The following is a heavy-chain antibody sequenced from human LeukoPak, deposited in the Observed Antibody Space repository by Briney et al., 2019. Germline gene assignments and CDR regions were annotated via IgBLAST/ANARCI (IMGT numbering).Heavy chain of an antibody. J-gene: IGHJ4*02. D-gene: IGHD4-17*01. Sequence: GGSLRLSCAASGFTFSSYAMSWVRQAPGKGVEWVSAISGSGGSTYYADSVKGRFTISRGNSKNTLYLQMNSLRAEDTAVYYCAKDWNPTVTVYYFDYWGQGTLVTVSS. CDR3: AKDWNPTVTVYYFDY. CDR1: GFTFSSYA. V-gene: IGHV3-23*01. CDR2: ISGSGGST.